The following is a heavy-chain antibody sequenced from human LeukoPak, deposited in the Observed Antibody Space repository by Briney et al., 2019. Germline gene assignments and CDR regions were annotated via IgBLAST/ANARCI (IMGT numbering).Heavy chain of an antibody. CDR1: GFTFSRYW. Sequence: PGGSLTLSCAAYGFTFSRYWMHWVRQAPGKGLVWVARVNSDGFSTTYADSVKGRFTISRDNTKNTLYLQMKRLRVEDTAVYYCTRDYGAWGQGTLVTVSS. V-gene: IGHV3-74*03. D-gene: IGHD4/OR15-4a*01. CDR2: VNSDGFST. CDR3: TRDYGA. J-gene: IGHJ5*02.